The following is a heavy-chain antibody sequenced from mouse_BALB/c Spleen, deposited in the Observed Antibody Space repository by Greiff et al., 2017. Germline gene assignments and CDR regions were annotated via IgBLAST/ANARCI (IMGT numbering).Heavy chain of an antibody. J-gene: IGHJ2*01. D-gene: IGHD1-2*01. CDR3: AREEAHYYGYADY. Sequence: VQGVESGPGLVAPSQSLSITCTVSGFSLTSYGVHWVRQPPGKGLEWLGVIWAGGSTNYNSALMSRLSISKDNSKSQVFLKMNSLQTDDTAMYYCAREEAHYYGYADYWGQGTTLTVSS. V-gene: IGHV2-9*02. CDR2: IWAGGST. CDR1: GFSLTSYG.